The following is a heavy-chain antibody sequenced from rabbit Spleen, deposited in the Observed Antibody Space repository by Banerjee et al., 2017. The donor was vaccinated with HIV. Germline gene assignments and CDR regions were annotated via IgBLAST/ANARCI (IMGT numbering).Heavy chain of an antibody. V-gene: IGHV1S40*01. CDR1: GFSFSSGHD. CDR3: ARGVYIYDYDSVTYANEGFKL. J-gene: IGHJ4*01. CDR2: IYGGSSGSA. Sequence: QSLEESGGDLVKPGASLTLTCTASGFSFSSGHDMCWVRQAPGKGLEWIGCIYGGSSGSACYASWAKGRFTISKTSSTTVTLQMTSLTAADTATYFCARGVYIYDYDSVTYANEGFKLWGPGTLVTVS. D-gene: IGHD6-1*01.